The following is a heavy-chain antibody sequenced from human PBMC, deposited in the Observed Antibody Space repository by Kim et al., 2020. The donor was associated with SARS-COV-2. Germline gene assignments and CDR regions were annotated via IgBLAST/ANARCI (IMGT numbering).Heavy chain of an antibody. CDR1: GHKFTNYV. D-gene: IGHD3-10*01. CDR2: ITVYNGHA. V-gene: IGHV1-18*01. CDR3: ATWFGESGGFLDN. J-gene: IGHJ4*02. Sequence: ASVKVSCKASGHKFTNYVFSWVRQAPGQGLDWMGWITVYNGHANYAQKLQGRVTMTTDTSTSSAYMELRNLKSDDTAVYYCATWFGESGGFLDNWGQGTQVTVSS.